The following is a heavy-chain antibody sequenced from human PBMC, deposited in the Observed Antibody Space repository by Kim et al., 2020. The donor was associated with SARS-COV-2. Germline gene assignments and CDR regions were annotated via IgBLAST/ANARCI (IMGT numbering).Heavy chain of an antibody. V-gene: IGHV4-39*07. D-gene: IGHD1-26*01. CDR3: ARVFQARYPAWFDP. CDR2: IYYSGST. CDR1: GVSISSSSYY. J-gene: IGHJ5*02. Sequence: SETLSLTCTVSGVSISSSSYYWGWIRQPPGKGLEWIGSIYYSGSTSYNPSLKSRVTISVDTSKNQFSLKLSSVTAADTAEYYCARVFQARYPAWFDPWGQGTLVTVSS.